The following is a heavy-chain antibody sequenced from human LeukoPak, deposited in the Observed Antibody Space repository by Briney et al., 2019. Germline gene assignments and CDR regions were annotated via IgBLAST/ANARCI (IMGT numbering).Heavy chain of an antibody. V-gene: IGHV1-24*01. CDR2: IDPEDGET. CDR1: GYTLTELS. Sequence: ASVKVSCKVSGYTLTELSMHWVRQAPGKGLEWMGGIDPEDGETIYAQKFQGRVTMTEDTSTDTAYMELSSLRSEDTAVYYCATASITMIVVVITTPRVDAFDIWGQGTMVTVSS. CDR3: ATASITMIVVVITTPRVDAFDI. J-gene: IGHJ3*02. D-gene: IGHD3-22*01.